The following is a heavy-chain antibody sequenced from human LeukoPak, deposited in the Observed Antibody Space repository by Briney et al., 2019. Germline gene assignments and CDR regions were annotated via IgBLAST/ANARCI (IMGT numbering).Heavy chain of an antibody. CDR1: GYTFTGYN. Sequence: ASVKVSCKASGYTFTGYNMHWVRQAPGQGIEWMGWINPNSGGTNYAQKFQGRVTMTRDTSISTAYMELSRLRSDDTAVYYCARLGSSRSWYGGAFDIWGQGTMVTVSS. V-gene: IGHV1-2*02. CDR3: ARLGSSRSWYGGAFDI. CDR2: INPNSGGT. J-gene: IGHJ3*02. D-gene: IGHD6-13*01.